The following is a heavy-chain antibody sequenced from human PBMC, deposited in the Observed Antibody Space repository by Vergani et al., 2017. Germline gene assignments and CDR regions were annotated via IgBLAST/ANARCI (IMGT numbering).Heavy chain of an antibody. J-gene: IGHJ6*03. CDR1: NDSASNTFYN. CDR3: ARQKDYYMDV. V-gene: IGHV4-61*01. Sequence: QVQLQESGPGLVKPSETLSLTCTVSNDSASNTFYNWGWIRQTPGKGLEWIGEIFSSGTTNYNPSFKNRVTMSVDTSKNQFCLKLTSVTAADTAVYYCARQKDYYMDVWGKGATVAVS. CDR2: IFSSGTT.